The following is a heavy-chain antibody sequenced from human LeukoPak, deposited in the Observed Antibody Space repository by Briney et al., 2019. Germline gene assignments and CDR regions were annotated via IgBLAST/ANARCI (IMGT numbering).Heavy chain of an antibody. CDR1: GYTFSSYD. Sequence: GASVKVSCKASGYTFSSYDINWVRQATGQGLEWMGWMNPNSGNTGYAQKFQGRVTMTRNTSISTAYMELSSLRSEDTAVYYCARDRGYSSGWTSGYWGQGTLVTVSS. D-gene: IGHD6-19*01. CDR3: ARDRGYSSGWTSGY. V-gene: IGHV1-8*01. J-gene: IGHJ4*02. CDR2: MNPNSGNT.